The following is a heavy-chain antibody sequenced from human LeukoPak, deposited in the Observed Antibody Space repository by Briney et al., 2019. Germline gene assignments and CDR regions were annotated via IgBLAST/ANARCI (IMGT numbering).Heavy chain of an antibody. V-gene: IGHV3-9*01. J-gene: IGHJ3*02. CDR2: ISWNSGII. Sequence: PGRSLRLSCVASGFPFDDYGMFWVRQTPGKGLEWISGISWNSGIIAYADSVKGRFTISRDNSKNTLYLQMNSLRAEDTAVYYCARDKRYSGSYAFDIWGQGTMVTVSS. D-gene: IGHD1-26*01. CDR1: GFPFDDYG. CDR3: ARDKRYSGSYAFDI.